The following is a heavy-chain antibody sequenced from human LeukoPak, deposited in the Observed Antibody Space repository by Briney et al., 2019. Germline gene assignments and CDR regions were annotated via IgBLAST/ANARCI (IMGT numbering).Heavy chain of an antibody. Sequence: SETLSLTCTVSGGSISSSSYYWGWIRQPPGKGLEWIGSIYYSGSTYYNPSLKSRVTISVDTSKNQFSLKLSSVTAADTAVYYCARRGSSGWYCFDYWGQGTLVTVSS. J-gene: IGHJ4*02. V-gene: IGHV4-39*01. D-gene: IGHD6-19*01. CDR1: GGSISSSSYY. CDR2: IYYSGST. CDR3: ARRGSSGWYCFDY.